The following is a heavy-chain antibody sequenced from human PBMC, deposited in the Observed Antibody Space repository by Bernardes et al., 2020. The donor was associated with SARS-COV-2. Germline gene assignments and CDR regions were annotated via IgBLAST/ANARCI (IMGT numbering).Heavy chain of an antibody. J-gene: IGHJ4*02. Sequence: GGSLRLSCAASGFTFSDYYMSWIRQAPGKGLEWVAVISYDGSNKYYADSVKGRFTISRDNSKNTLYLQMNSLRAEDTAVYYCARGFELGYWGQGTLVTVSS. V-gene: IGHV3-30-3*01. CDR1: GFTFSDYY. CDR2: ISYDGSNK. CDR3: ARGFELGY. D-gene: IGHD3-10*01.